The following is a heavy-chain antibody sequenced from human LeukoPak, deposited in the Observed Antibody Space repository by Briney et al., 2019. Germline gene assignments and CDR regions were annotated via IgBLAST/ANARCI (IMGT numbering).Heavy chain of an antibody. J-gene: IGHJ4*02. CDR3: ARGDRSYPFDY. Sequence: GGSLRLSCAASGFTFSSYGMSWVRQAPGKGLEWVSAISGSGGSTYYADSVKGRFTISRDNSKNTLYLQMNSLRAEDTALYYCARGDRSYPFDYWGQGTLVTVSS. D-gene: IGHD1-26*01. V-gene: IGHV3-23*01. CDR1: GFTFSSYG. CDR2: ISGSGGST.